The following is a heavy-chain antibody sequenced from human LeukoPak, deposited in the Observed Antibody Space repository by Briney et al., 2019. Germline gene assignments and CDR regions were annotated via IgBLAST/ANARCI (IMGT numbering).Heavy chain of an antibody. J-gene: IGHJ3*02. Sequence: GGSLRLSCAASGFTFSSYGMSWVRQAPGKGLEWVSAISGSGGSTYYADSVKGRFTISRDNSKNTLYLQMNSLRAEDTAVYYCAKVGGCSSTSCYVGAFDIWGQGTMVTVSS. CDR1: GFTFSSYG. D-gene: IGHD2-2*01. CDR2: ISGSGGST. V-gene: IGHV3-23*01. CDR3: AKVGGCSSTSCYVGAFDI.